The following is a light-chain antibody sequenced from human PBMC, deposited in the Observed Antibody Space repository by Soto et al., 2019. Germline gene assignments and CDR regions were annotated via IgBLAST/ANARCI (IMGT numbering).Light chain of an antibody. CDR3: QQSYSTPRT. J-gene: IGKJ2*01. CDR1: QSISTH. Sequence: DIQLTQSPSFLSASVGDRVTITCRASQSISTHLNWYQQKPGKAPNLLIYGASSLHVGVASRFSASGSGTDFTLTISNLQPEDFATYHCQQSYSTPRTFGQGTKLEIK. CDR2: GAS. V-gene: IGKV1-39*01.